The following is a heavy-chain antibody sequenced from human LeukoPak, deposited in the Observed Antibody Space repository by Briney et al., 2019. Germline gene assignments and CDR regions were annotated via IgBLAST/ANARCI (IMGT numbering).Heavy chain of an antibody. D-gene: IGHD2-15*01. CDR1: GYSFTTYW. CDR2: IYPGDSDT. Sequence: GESLKISCKGSGYSFTTYWIAWVRQMPGKGLEWMGIIYPGDSDTRYSPSFQGQVTISADESISTAFLQWSSLKASDTAVYYCARQQVAYYYYYGMDVWGKGTTVTVSS. CDR3: ARQQVAYYYYYGMDV. V-gene: IGHV5-51*01. J-gene: IGHJ6*04.